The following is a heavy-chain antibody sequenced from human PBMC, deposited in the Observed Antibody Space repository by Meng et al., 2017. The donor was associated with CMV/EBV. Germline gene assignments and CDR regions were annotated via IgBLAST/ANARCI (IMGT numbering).Heavy chain of an antibody. V-gene: IGHV4-39*07. D-gene: IGHD6-13*01. J-gene: IGHJ4*02. CDR1: GGSISSSCYY. Sequence: QLPLHEPRPRMVQPAWTLSLTGTVSGGSISSSCYYWGWIRQPPGKGLEWIGSIYYSGSTYYNPSLKSRVTISVDTSKNQFSLKLSSVTAADTAVYYCARGGIAAAGLHWGQGTLVTVSP. CDR2: IYYSGST. CDR3: ARGGIAAAGLH.